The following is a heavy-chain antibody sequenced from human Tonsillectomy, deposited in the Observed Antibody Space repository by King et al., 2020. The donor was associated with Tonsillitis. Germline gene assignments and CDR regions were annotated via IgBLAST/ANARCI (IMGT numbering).Heavy chain of an antibody. CDR2: ISGGGDRT. Sequence: VQLVESGGGLVQPGGSLRLSCAASEFTFSSYAMTWVRQAPGKGLEWVSAISGGGDRTYYADSVKGRFTISRDNPKNTLSLLMNSLRAEDTAVYYCAKDHSYGALPALDVWGQGTTVTVYS. CDR3: AKDHSYGALPALDV. J-gene: IGHJ6*02. D-gene: IGHD5-18*01. V-gene: IGHV3-23*04. CDR1: EFTFSSYA.